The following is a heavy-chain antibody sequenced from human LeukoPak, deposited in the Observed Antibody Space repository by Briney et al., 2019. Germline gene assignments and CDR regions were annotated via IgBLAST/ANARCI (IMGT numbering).Heavy chain of an antibody. CDR1: GFMFSYYR. Sequence: HAGGSLRLSCAASGFMFSYYRMDWVRQAPGKGLEWVSYISGSSNSINYADSVEGRFTISRDNAKNSLYLQMNSLRAEDTAVYYCAREAHLGVHWYFDLWGRGTLVTVSS. D-gene: IGHD3-16*01. CDR2: ISGSSNSI. V-gene: IGHV3-48*01. J-gene: IGHJ2*01. CDR3: AREAHLGVHWYFDL.